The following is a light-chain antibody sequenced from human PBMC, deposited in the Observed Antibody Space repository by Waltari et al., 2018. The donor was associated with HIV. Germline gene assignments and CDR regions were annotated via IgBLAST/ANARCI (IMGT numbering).Light chain of an antibody. CDR1: QSLLHSNGYNY. Sequence: DIVMTQSPLSLSVTPGQPASISCRSSQSLLHSNGYNYLYCYLQKPGQSPQLLLYLGSNRASGGPDRFSGSGACTDFTLKISRVEAEDVGVYYCMQDRQTLFTFGPGTKVDIK. CDR3: MQDRQTLFT. CDR2: LGS. J-gene: IGKJ3*01. V-gene: IGKV2-28*01.